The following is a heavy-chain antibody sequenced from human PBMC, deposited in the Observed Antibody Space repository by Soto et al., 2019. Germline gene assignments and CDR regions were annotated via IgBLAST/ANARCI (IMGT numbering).Heavy chain of an antibody. J-gene: IGHJ4*02. D-gene: IGHD3-10*01. CDR1: GFTFNNYA. V-gene: IGHV3-23*01. CDR2: ISGGGGTT. CDR3: AKGRGGSGSLTPRVDF. Sequence: EVQLLESGGGLVQPGGSLRLSCAASGFTFNNYAMTWVRQAPGKGLEGVSAISGGGGTTSYADPVKGRFTVSRDGSKNTLYLQMSSLRAEDTALYYCAKGRGGSGSLTPRVDFWGQGTLVTVSS.